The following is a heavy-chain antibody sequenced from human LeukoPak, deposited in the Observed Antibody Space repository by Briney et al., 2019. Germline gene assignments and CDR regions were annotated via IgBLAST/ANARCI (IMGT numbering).Heavy chain of an antibody. CDR1: GGSISSGGYY. V-gene: IGHV4-31*11. CDR3: ASSPFSGKTDYFDY. J-gene: IGHJ4*02. Sequence: SQTLSLTCAVSGGSISSGGYYWSWIRQHPGKGLKWIGYIYYSGSTYYNPSLKSRVTISVDTSKNQFSLKLSSVTAADTAVYYCASSPFSGKTDYFDYWGQGTLVTVSS. CDR2: IYYSGST. D-gene: IGHD1-14*01.